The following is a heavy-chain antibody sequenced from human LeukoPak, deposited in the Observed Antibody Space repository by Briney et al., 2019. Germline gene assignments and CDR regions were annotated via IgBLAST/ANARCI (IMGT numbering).Heavy chain of an antibody. J-gene: IGHJ4*02. CDR3: ARGGDFEIDY. Sequence: SETLSLTCSISGVSIRTYYWNWIRQPPGKGPEWLGYIYRGSTNFYPSFESRVTISVDTSKNQFSLKLTSVTAADTAVYYCARGGDFEIDYWGQGILVTVSS. D-gene: IGHD3-16*01. CDR2: IYRGST. V-gene: IGHV4-59*01. CDR1: GVSIRTYY.